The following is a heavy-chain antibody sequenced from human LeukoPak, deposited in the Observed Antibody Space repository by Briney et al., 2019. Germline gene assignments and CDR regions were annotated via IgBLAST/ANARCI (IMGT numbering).Heavy chain of an antibody. CDR1: GFPFRSFW. J-gene: IGHJ6*02. Sequence: GGSLRLSCAASGFPFRSFWMHWVRQAPGKGLEWVGRIKSKTDGGTTDYAAPVKGRFTISRDDSKNTLYLQMNSLKTEDTAVYYCSTDWTYGMDVWGQGTTVTVSS. CDR2: IKSKTDGGTT. V-gene: IGHV3-15*01. CDR3: STDWTYGMDV. D-gene: IGHD3/OR15-3a*01.